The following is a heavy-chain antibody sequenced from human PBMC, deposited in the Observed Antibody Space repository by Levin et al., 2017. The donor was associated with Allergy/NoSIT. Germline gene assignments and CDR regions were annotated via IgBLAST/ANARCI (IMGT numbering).Heavy chain of an antibody. CDR3: ARELIQRGFDY. V-gene: IGHV4-31*03. J-gene: IGHJ4*02. D-gene: IGHD1-1*01. CDR2: IYHDGGT. CDR1: GASISIGGYY. Sequence: SETLSLTCTVSGASISIGGYYWTWTRQHPGRGLEWIGYIYHDGGTYYNPSLKSRVIISMDTSKNQFSLKVSSVTAADTAVYYCARELIQRGFDYWGQGTLVTVSS.